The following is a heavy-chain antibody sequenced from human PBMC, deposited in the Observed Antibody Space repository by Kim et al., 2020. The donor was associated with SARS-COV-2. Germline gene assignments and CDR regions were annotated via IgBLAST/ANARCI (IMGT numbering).Heavy chain of an antibody. Sequence: GGSLRLSCAASGFTFSNAWMSWVRQAPGKGLEWVGRIKSKTDGGTTDYAAPVKGRFTISRDDSKNTLYLQMNSLKTEDTAVYYCTTDFVRSSWYLFDYWGQGTLVTVSS. CDR3: TTDFVRSSWYLFDY. J-gene: IGHJ4*02. D-gene: IGHD6-13*01. CDR2: IKSKTDGGTT. CDR1: GFTFSNAW. V-gene: IGHV3-15*01.